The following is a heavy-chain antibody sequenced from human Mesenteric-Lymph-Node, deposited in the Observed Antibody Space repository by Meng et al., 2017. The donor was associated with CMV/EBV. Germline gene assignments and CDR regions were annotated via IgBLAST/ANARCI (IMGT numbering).Heavy chain of an antibody. V-gene: IGHV4-39*07. Sequence: SETLSLTCTISRGSITSASYQWGWIRQSPGKGLEWIGTFYYSGTTFYSPSFRSRVTISADTSKNQLSLTVTSVTAADTAIYYCARAGFWWEQVHWFDPWGQGIQVTVSS. CDR2: FYYSGTT. CDR1: RGSITSASYQ. D-gene: IGHD1-26*01. J-gene: IGHJ5*02. CDR3: ARAGFWWEQVHWFDP.